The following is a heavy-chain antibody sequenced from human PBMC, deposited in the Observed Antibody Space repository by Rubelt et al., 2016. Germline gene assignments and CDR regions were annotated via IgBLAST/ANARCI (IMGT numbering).Heavy chain of an antibody. CDR3: ARDGCITMSCMDV. J-gene: IGHJ6*02. Sequence: ASGFTYTYSTMTWVRQAPGKGLEWVAVISYDGSNKYYADSVKGRFTISRDNSKNTLYLQMNSLRAEDTAVYYCARDGCITMSCMDVWGQGTTVTVSS. V-gene: IGHV3-30*04. CDR2: ISYDGSNK. D-gene: IGHD3-10*02. CDR1: GFTYTYST.